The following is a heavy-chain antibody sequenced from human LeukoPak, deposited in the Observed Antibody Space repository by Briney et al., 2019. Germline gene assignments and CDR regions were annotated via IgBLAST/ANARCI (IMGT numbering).Heavy chain of an antibody. CDR2: IYYSGST. D-gene: IGHD3-16*01. CDR3: ARVSYKVITFATYNYYFDY. Sequence: PSETLSLTCTVSGGSISSYYWSWIRQPPGKGLEWIGYIYYSGSTNYNPSLKSRVTISVDTSKNQFSLKLSSVTAADTAVYYCARVSYKVITFATYNYYFDYWGQGTLVTVSS. J-gene: IGHJ4*02. V-gene: IGHV4-59*01. CDR1: GGSISSYY.